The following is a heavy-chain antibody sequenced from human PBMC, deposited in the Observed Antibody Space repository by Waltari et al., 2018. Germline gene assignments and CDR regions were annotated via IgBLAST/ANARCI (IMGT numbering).Heavy chain of an antibody. CDR2: IYSSGST. J-gene: IGHJ5*02. Sequence: QVQLPESGPGLVKPSETLSLTCTVSGGSITSYYWSWIRQPPGKGLEWIGYIYSSGSTNCNPSLKSRVTISVDTSKNQFSLKLSSVTAADTAVYYCARHSSVVRGWFDPWGQGTLVTVSS. D-gene: IGHD3-10*01. CDR1: GGSITSYY. CDR3: ARHSSVVRGWFDP. V-gene: IGHV4-59*08.